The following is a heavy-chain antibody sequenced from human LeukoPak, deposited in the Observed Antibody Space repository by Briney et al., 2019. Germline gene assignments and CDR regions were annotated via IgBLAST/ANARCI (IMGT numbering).Heavy chain of an antibody. CDR2: IKQDGSEK. CDR3: ASGSRRDTMIVLCY. J-gene: IGHJ4*02. Sequence: PGGSLRLSCAASGFTFSSYWMSWVRQAPGKGLECVANIKQDGSEKYYVDSVKGRFTISRDNAKNSLYLQMNSLRAEDTAVYYCASGSRRDTMIVLCYWGQGTLVTVSS. D-gene: IGHD3-22*01. CDR1: GFTFSSYW. V-gene: IGHV3-7*01.